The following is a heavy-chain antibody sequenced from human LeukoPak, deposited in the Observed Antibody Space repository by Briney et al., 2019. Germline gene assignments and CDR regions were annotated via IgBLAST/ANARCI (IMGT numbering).Heavy chain of an antibody. Sequence: GGSLRLSCAASRFTFDDYSIHWVRQPPGKGLEWIPPISWDGGATYYADSVKGRFTVSRDKSKNSLFLQMNSVITEDTAFYYCTKVARNSSWPYFDSWGQGTLVTVSS. D-gene: IGHD3-22*01. V-gene: IGHV3-43*01. CDR2: ISWDGGAT. CDR1: RFTFDDYS. CDR3: TKVARNSSWPYFDS. J-gene: IGHJ4*02.